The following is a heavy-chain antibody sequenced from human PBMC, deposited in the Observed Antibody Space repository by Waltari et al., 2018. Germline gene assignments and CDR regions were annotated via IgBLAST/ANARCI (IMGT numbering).Heavy chain of an antibody. V-gene: IGHV1-69-2*01. CDR1: GYTFTDYY. D-gene: IGHD5-18*01. CDR2: VDPEDGET. J-gene: IGHJ5*02. Sequence: EVQLVQSGAEVKKPGATVKISCKVPGYTFTDYYMHWVQPAPRKVLEWMGLVDPEDGETIYAEKFQGRVTITADTSTDTAYMELSSLRSEDTAVYYCATDGAAMVTRNNWFDPWGQGTLVTVSS. CDR3: ATDGAAMVTRNNWFDP.